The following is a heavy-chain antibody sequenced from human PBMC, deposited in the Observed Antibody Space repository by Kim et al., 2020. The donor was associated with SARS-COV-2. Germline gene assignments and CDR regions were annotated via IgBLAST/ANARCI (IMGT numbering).Heavy chain of an antibody. V-gene: IGHV3-21*01. CDR3: AQTYGSGALDS. D-gene: IGHD3-10*01. CDR2: ISSSSSYI. CDR1: GFTFSSYI. Sequence: GGSLRLSCAASGFTFSSYIMNWVRQAPGKGLEWVSSISSSSSYIYYADYADSVKGRFTISRDNAKNSLYLQMNSLRAEDTAVYYCAQTYGSGALDSWGQGTLVTVSS. J-gene: IGHJ4*02.